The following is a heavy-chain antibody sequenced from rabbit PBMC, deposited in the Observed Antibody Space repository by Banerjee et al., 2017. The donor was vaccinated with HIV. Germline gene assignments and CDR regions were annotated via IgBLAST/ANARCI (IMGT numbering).Heavy chain of an antibody. CDR2: IYAGSSGST. Sequence: QSLEESGGDLVKPGASLTLTCTASGFSFSSSYWICWVRQAPGKGLEWIACIYAGSSGSTYSASWAKGRFTISKTSSTTVTLQMTSLTAADTATYFCARDLAGVIGWNFSLWGQGTLVTVS. CDR1: GFSFSSSYW. CDR3: ARDLAGVIGWNFSL. V-gene: IGHV1S40*01. J-gene: IGHJ4*01. D-gene: IGHD4-1*01.